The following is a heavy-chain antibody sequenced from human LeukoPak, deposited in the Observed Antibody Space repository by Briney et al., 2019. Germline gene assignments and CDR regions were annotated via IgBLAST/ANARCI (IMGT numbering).Heavy chain of an antibody. Sequence: ASVKVSCKASGYXFTGYYMHWVRQAPGQGREWMGWINPNTGVTNYAQKFQGRVTLTRDTSIITAYMELTRLRSDDTAMYYCARDRTTVTTGYYGMDVWGQGTTLTVSS. CDR2: INPNTGVT. CDR1: GYXFTGYY. J-gene: IGHJ6*02. V-gene: IGHV1-2*02. D-gene: IGHD4-17*01. CDR3: ARDRTTVTTGYYGMDV.